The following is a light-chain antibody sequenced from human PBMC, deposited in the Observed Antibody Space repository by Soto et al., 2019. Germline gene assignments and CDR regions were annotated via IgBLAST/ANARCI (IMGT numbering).Light chain of an antibody. CDR3: QQTRSGIT. J-gene: IGKJ5*01. V-gene: IGKV1-5*03. CDR1: QTISSW. Sequence: DIQMTQSPSTLSGSVGDRDTITCRASQTISSWLAWYQQKPGKAPKLLIYKASTLKSGVPSRFSGSGSGTEFTLTIDTLQPDDFASYYCQQTRSGITFGQGTRLEI. CDR2: KAS.